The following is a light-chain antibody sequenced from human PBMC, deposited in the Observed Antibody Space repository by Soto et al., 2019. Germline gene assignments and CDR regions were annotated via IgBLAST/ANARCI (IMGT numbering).Light chain of an antibody. CDR2: DND. CDR3: ATWDTGLSSVI. CDR1: SSNIGQNF. J-gene: IGLJ2*01. V-gene: IGLV1-51*01. Sequence: QSVLTQPPSVSAAPGQKVTISCSGTSSNIGQNFVSWYQLLPGTAHRLLIFDNDKRPSAIPDRFSGSVSGTSGTLVITGLQTGDEGDYYCATWDTGLSSVIFGGGTKLTVL.